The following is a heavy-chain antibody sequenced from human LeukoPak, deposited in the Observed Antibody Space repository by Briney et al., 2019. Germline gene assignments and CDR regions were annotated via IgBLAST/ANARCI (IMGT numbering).Heavy chain of an antibody. D-gene: IGHD3-10*01. CDR1: GGSISSYY. Sequence: PSETLSLTCTVSGGSISSYYWSWIRQPAGKGLEWLGHIYNSGSTNYNPSLKSRVTMSVDTSKNQFSLKLSSLTAADTAVYYCARVTTHATRGVGRYYYMDVWGKGTTVTVSS. CDR3: ARVTTHATRGVGRYYYMDV. V-gene: IGHV4-4*07. CDR2: IYNSGST. J-gene: IGHJ6*03.